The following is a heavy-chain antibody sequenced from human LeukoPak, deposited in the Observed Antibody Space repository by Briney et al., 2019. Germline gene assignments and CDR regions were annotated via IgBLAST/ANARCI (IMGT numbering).Heavy chain of an antibody. D-gene: IGHD2-8*02. CDR1: GITLSNYG. V-gene: IGHV3-23*01. J-gene: IGHJ4*02. CDR2: ISGSGGGT. CDR3: AKRGGVIRVFLVGFHKEANYFDS. Sequence: PGGSLTLSCAVSGITLSNYGMSWVRQAPGKGLEWVAGISGSGGGTHYADSVKGRFTISRDNSRNTLFLQMNSLRAEDTAVYFCAKRGGVIRVFLVGFHKEANYFDSWGQGALVTVSS.